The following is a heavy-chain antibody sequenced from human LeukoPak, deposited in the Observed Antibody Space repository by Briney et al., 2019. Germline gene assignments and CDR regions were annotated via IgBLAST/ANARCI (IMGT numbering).Heavy chain of an antibody. V-gene: IGHV3-23*01. J-gene: IGHJ4*02. Sequence: PGGSLRLSCAASGPTFSNYAMSWVRQAPGMGLEWVSAISGSGGSTYYADPVKGRFTSSRDNSKNTLYLQMNSLRAEDTAVYYCARARTLGYCRSTRCRSIDYWGQGTLVTVSS. CDR3: ARARTLGYCRSTRCRSIDY. D-gene: IGHD2-2*01. CDR2: ISGSGGST. CDR1: GPTFSNYA.